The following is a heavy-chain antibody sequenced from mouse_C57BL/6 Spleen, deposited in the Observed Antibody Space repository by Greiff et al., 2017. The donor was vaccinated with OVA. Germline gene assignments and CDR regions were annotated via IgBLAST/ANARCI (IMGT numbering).Heavy chain of an antibody. CDR1: GFTFSSYG. V-gene: IGHV5-6*01. J-gene: IGHJ2*01. D-gene: IGHD2-1*01. CDR3: ASQGGNWYFDY. Sequence: EVQLVESGGDLVKPGGSLKLSCAASGFTFSSYGMSWVRQTPDKRLEWVATISSGGSYTYYPDSVKGRFTISRDNAKNTLYLQMSSLKSEDTAMYYCASQGGNWYFDYWGQGTTLTVSS. CDR2: ISSGGSYT.